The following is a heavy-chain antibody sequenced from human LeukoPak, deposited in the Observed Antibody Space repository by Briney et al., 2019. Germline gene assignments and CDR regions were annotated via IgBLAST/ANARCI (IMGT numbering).Heavy chain of an antibody. J-gene: IGHJ3*02. V-gene: IGHV1-18*01. CDR2: ISAYNGNT. CDR1: GYTFTSYG. CDR3: ARDLDSSGYHLNDAFDI. D-gene: IGHD3-22*01. Sequence: GASVKVSCKASGYTFTSYGISWVRQAPGQGLEWMGWISAYNGNTNYAQKLQGRVTMTTDTSTSTAYMELRSLRSDDTAVYYCARDLDSSGYHLNDAFDIWGQGTMVTVSS.